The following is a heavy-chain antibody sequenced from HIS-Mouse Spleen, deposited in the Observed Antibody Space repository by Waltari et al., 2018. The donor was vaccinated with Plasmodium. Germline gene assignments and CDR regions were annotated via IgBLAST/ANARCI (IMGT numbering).Heavy chain of an antibody. Sequence: EVQLVESGGGLVQPGGSLRLSCAASGFTFSSYSMKWVRQAPGKGLEWVSYISSSSSTIYYADSVKGRFTISRDNAKNSLYLQMNSLRAEDTAVYYCARDRRDSSSYWYFDLWGRGTLVTVSS. J-gene: IGHJ2*01. CDR2: ISSSSSTI. V-gene: IGHV3-48*01. CDR1: GFTFSSYS. D-gene: IGHD6-6*01. CDR3: ARDRRDSSSYWYFDL.